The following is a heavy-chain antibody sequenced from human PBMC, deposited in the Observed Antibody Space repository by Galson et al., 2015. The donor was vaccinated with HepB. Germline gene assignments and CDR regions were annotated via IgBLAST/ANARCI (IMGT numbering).Heavy chain of an antibody. J-gene: IGHJ3*02. CDR1: GFTFSNAW. CDR2: IKSKTDGGTT. CDR3: TTHTIYDYIWGSYRYLDAFDI. Sequence: SLRLSCAASGFTFSNAWMSWVRQAPGKGLEWVGRIKSKTDGGTTDYAAPVKGRFTVSSDDSKNTLYLQMNSLKTEDTAVYYCTTHTIYDYIWGSYRYLDAFDIWGQGTMVTVSS. D-gene: IGHD3-16*02. V-gene: IGHV3-15*01.